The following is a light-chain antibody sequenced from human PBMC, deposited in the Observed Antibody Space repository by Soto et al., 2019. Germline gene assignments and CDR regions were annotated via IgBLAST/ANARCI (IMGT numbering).Light chain of an antibody. CDR1: QSVGSN. CDR3: KQYGSSPLT. CDR2: GAY. V-gene: IGKV3-20*01. J-gene: IGKJ4*01. Sequence: EIVKTQSPVTLSVSPGESATLSCRASQSVGSNLAGYQQKPGQAPRLIIYGAYSRATVIQDRFSGSGSGTDFTLTIRRLEPEDFAVYYCKQYGSSPLTVGGGTKVDIK.